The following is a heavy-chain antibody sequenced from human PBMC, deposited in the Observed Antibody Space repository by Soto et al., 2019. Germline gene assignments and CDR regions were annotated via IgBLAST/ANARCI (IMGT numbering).Heavy chain of an antibody. J-gene: IGHJ6*02. V-gene: IGHV1-69*13. CDR3: ARDYSVRYNWGPYYYYYGMDV. D-gene: IGHD1-1*01. Sequence: SVKVSCKASRGTFSSYAMSWVRRAPAPGLEWMGGIIPIFGTANYAQKLQGRVTTTADESTSTAYMELSSLRSEDTAVYYCARDYSVRYNWGPYYYYYGMDVWGQGTTVTVSS. CDR2: IIPIFGTA. CDR1: RGTFSSYA.